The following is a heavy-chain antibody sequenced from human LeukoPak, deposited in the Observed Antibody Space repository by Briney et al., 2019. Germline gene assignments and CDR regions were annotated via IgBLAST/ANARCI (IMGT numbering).Heavy chain of an antibody. Sequence: PGGSLRLSCAASGFTFSSYEFNWVRQAPGKGLEWISYISTSGNTIFYADSVKGRFAISRDSAKNSLYLQMNNLGAEDTAVYYCARDRLGDYDHSGYYDKWGQGTLVTVSS. V-gene: IGHV3-48*03. D-gene: IGHD3-22*01. CDR2: ISTSGNTI. CDR1: GFTFSSYE. J-gene: IGHJ4*02. CDR3: ARDRLGDYDHSGYYDK.